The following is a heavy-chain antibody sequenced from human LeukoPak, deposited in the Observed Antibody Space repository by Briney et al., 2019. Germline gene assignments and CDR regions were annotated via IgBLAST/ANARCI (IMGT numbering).Heavy chain of an antibody. D-gene: IGHD5-12*01. Sequence: GGSLRLSCVASGLTFSDSALHWVRQASGKGLEWVGRIRDKAKIYATSYAASVRGRFTISRVDSKNTAYLQMNSLKTEDTAVYFCTREISGYDSDAFDIWGQGTMVTVSS. CDR1: GLTFSDSA. CDR2: IRDKAKIYAT. CDR3: TREISGYDSDAFDI. V-gene: IGHV3-73*01. J-gene: IGHJ3*02.